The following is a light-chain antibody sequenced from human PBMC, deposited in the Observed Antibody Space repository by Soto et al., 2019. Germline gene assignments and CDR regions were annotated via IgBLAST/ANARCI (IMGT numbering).Light chain of an antibody. Sequence: SYELTQPPSVAVAPGQTARITCGGHNIGSKTVHWYQQRTGQAPVLVVYDGSDRPSGIPERFSGSNSGNTATLTISRVEAGDEAHYYCQVWDSYNDVVFGGGTKVTVL. CDR1: NIGSKT. J-gene: IGLJ2*01. CDR3: QVWDSYNDVV. CDR2: DGS. V-gene: IGLV3-21*02.